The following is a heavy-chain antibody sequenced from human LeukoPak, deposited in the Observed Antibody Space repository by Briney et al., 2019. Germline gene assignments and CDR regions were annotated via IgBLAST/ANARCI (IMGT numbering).Heavy chain of an antibody. Sequence: ASVKVSCKASGYTFTGYYMHWVRQAPGQGLEWMGWINPNSGGTNYAQKFQGRVTMTRDTSISTAYMELSRLRSDDTAVYYCARSRGIQLNAFDYWGQGTLVTVSS. V-gene: IGHV1-2*02. J-gene: IGHJ4*02. D-gene: IGHD5-18*01. CDR2: INPNSGGT. CDR3: ARSRGIQLNAFDY. CDR1: GYTFTGYY.